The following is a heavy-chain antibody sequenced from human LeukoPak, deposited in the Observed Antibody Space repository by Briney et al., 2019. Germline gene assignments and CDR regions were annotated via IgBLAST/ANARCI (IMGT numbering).Heavy chain of an antibody. CDR2: INPNSGGT. J-gene: IGHJ4*02. CDR3: ASTSPYSGYSSSSFLGY. CDR1: GYTFTGYY. V-gene: IGHV1-2*02. D-gene: IGHD6-13*01. Sequence: ASVTVSCKASGYTFTGYYMHWVRQAPGQGLEWMGWINPNSGGTNYAQKLQGRVTMTTDTSTSTAYMELRSLRSDDTAVYYCASTSPYSGYSSSSFLGYWGQGTLVTVSS.